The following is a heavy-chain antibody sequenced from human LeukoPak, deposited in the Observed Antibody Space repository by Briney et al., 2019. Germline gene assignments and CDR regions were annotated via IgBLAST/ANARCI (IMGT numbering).Heavy chain of an antibody. CDR1: GLTFSSYG. Sequence: GGTLRLSCAASGLTFSSYGMTWVRQAPGKGLEWVSLISGSGGGTYYADSVKGRFTISRDNSKNTLYLQMNSLRAEDTAVYYCARDLGDVFYYMDVWGKGTTVTVSS. V-gene: IGHV3-23*01. CDR3: ARDLGDVFYYMDV. CDR2: ISGSGGGT. J-gene: IGHJ6*03. D-gene: IGHD3-16*01.